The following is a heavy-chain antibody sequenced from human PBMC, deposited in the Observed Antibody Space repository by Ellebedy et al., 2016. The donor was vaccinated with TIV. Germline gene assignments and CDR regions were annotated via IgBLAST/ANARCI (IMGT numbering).Heavy chain of an antibody. J-gene: IGHJ6*02. CDR3: VKDRRLRSSTSYGMDV. V-gene: IGHV3-23*01. CDR1: RFTFSSYA. CDR2: ISGSGGSK. D-gene: IGHD2-2*01. Sequence: GESLKISCSASRFTFSSYAMSWVRQAPGKGLEWVSAISGSGGSKYYADSVKGRFTISRDNSKDTLYLQMNSLRAEDTAVYYCVKDRRLRSSTSYGMDVWGQGTTVTVSS.